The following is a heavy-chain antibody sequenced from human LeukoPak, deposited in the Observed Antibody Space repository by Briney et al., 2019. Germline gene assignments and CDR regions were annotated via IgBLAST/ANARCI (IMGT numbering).Heavy chain of an antibody. V-gene: IGHV3-21*01. CDR3: ARGHTAVTRHFDF. CDR1: GFTFTTYS. J-gene: IGHJ4*02. D-gene: IGHD4-17*01. Sequence: AGGSLRLSCEASGFTFTTYSMTWVRQAPGKGLEWVSIISSGSSAIFSADALKGRFTISRDDAKNLLYLDMNSLRAEDTAVYYCARGHTAVTRHFDFWGQGTLVTVSS. CDR2: ISSGSSAI.